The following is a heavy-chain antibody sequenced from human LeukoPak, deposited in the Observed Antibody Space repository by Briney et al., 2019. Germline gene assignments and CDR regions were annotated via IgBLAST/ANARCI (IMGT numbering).Heavy chain of an antibody. J-gene: IGHJ5*02. D-gene: IGHD1-26*01. CDR3: AREGATKGWFDP. CDR1: GYTFTGCY. CDR2: INPNSGGT. Sequence: GASVKVSCKASGYTFTGCYMHWVRQAPGQGLEWMGWINPNSGGTNYAQKLQGRVTMTTDTSTSTAYMELRSLRSDDTAVYYCAREGATKGWFDPWGQGTLVTVSS. V-gene: IGHV1-2*02.